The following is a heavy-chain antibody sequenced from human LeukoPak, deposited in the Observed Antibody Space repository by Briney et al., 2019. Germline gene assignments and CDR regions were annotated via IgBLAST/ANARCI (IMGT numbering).Heavy chain of an antibody. CDR2: IYYSGST. CDR3: ARDLGVYPMFDP. CDR1: GGSISSYY. J-gene: IGHJ5*02. V-gene: IGHV4-59*01. Sequence: SETLSLTCTVSGGSISSYYWSWIRQPPGKGLEWIGYIYYSGSTNYNPSLKSRVTISVDTSKNQLSLKLSSVTAADTAVYYCARDLGVYPMFDPWGQGTLVTVSS. D-gene: IGHD6-13*01.